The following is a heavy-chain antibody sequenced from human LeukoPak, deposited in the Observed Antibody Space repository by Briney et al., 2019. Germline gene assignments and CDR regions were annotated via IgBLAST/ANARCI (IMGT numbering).Heavy chain of an antibody. CDR1: GGSFSGYY. D-gene: IGHD5-24*01. Sequence: PSETLSLTCAVYGGSFSGYYWSWIRQPPGKGLEWIGEINHSGSTNYNPSLKSRVTISVDTSKNQFSLKLSSVTAADTAVYHCARGGWLESKYDYWGQGTLVTVSS. J-gene: IGHJ4*02. CDR3: ARGGWLESKYDY. CDR2: INHSGST. V-gene: IGHV4-34*01.